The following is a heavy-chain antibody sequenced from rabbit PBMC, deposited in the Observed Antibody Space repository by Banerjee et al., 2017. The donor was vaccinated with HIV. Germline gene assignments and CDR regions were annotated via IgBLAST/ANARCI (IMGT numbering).Heavy chain of an antibody. J-gene: IGHJ4*01. Sequence: QSLEESGGDLVQPEGSLTLTCTASGFSFSSSYYMYWVRQAPGKGLEWIAYIYPDYGSTDYASWVNGRFTISLDNAQNTVFLQMTSLTAADTATYFCASGAGYAGYGYAHYFNLWGPGTLVTVS. CDR1: GFSFSSSYY. V-gene: IGHV1S40*01. CDR3: ASGAGYAGYGYAHYFNL. D-gene: IGHD6-1*01. CDR2: IYPDYGST.